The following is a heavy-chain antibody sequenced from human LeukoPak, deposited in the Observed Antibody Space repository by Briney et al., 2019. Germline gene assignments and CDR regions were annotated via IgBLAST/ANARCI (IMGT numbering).Heavy chain of an antibody. Sequence: GESLKISCKASGYSFTNYWIGWVRQMPGKGLEWMGVIYPGDSDTRYGPSFQGQVTISADKSISTAYLQWSSLKASDTAMYYCATSIATSGHFDYWGQGTRVTVSS. D-gene: IGHD6-13*01. CDR3: ATSIATSGHFDY. CDR2: IYPGDSDT. J-gene: IGHJ4*02. V-gene: IGHV5-51*01. CDR1: GYSFTNYW.